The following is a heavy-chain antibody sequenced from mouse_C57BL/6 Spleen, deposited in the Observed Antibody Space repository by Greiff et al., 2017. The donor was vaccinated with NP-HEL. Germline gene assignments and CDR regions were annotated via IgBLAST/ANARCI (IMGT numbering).Heavy chain of an antibody. CDR1: GFSLTSYG. V-gene: IGHV2-2*01. CDR3: ARNYDGYYVGAMDY. D-gene: IGHD2-3*01. J-gene: IGHJ4*01. Sequence: VQGVESGPGLVQPSQSLSITCTVSGFSLTSYGVHWVRQSPGKGLAWLGVIWSGGSTDYNAAFISRLSISKDNSKSQVFFKMNSLQADDTAIYYCARNYDGYYVGAMDYWGQGTSVTVSS. CDR2: IWSGGST.